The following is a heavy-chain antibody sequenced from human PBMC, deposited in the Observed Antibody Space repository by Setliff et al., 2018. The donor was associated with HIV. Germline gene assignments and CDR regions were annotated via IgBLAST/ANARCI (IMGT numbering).Heavy chain of an antibody. Sequence: PSETLSLTCTVSGGSISSSSYYWGWIRQPPGKGLEWIGSIYYSGSTYYNPSLKSRVTISVGTSKNQFSLKLSSVTAADTAVYYYARGGRSTVATWAWFDPWGQGTLVTVSS. D-gene: IGHD4-4*01. CDR1: GGSISSSSYY. V-gene: IGHV4-39*01. J-gene: IGHJ5*02. CDR2: IYYSGST. CDR3: ARGGRSTVATWAWFDP.